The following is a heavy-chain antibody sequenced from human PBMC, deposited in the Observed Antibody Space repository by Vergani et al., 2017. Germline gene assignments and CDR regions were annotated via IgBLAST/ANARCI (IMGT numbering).Heavy chain of an antibody. CDR3: ARGDIVVVPAAIRRNWFDP. J-gene: IGHJ5*02. CDR1: GGSISSYY. D-gene: IGHD2-2*02. CDR2: IYYSGST. V-gene: IGHV4-59*01. Sequence: QVQLQQWGAGLLKPSETLSLTCAVSGGSISSYYWSWIRQPPGKGLEWIGYIYYSGSTNYNPSLKSRVTISVDTSKNQFSLKLSSVTAADTAVYYCARGDIVVVPAAIRRNWFDPWGQGTLVTVSS.